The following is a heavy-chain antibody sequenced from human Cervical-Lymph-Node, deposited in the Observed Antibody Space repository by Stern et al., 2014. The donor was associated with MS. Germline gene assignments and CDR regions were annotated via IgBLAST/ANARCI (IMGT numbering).Heavy chain of an antibody. CDR2: INPNRGAK. D-gene: IGHD3/OR15-3a*01. CDR3: ARGGIAGSIFGLLIDYNGMDV. CDR1: GYTFTGYY. V-gene: IGHV1-2*04. Sequence: VQLEESGAEVKKPGASVKVSCKASGYTFTGYYMHWVRQAPGQGLEWVGWINPNRGAKMEAQKLQGWGTVTRDTSISTAFMELSRLRSDDTAIYYCARGGIAGSIFGLLIDYNGMDVWGQGTTVTASS. J-gene: IGHJ6*02.